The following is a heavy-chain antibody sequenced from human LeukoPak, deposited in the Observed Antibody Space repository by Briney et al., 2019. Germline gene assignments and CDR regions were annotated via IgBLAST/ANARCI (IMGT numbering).Heavy chain of an antibody. CDR3: ATGRYCSGDSCYSRTDY. CDR1: GYTFTGYY. CDR2: INPNSGAT. J-gene: IGHJ4*02. D-gene: IGHD2-15*01. Sequence: ASVKVSCKASGYTFTGYYLHWVRQAPGQGLEWMGWINPNSGATNYAQKFQGRVTMTRDTSISTAYMELSRLRFDDTALYYCATGRYCSGDSCYSRTDYWGQGTLVTVSS. V-gene: IGHV1-2*02.